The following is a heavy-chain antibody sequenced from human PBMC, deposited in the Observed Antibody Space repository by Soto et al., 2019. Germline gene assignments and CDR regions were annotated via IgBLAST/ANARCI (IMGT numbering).Heavy chain of an antibody. CDR2: IWYDEINK. Sequence: GGSLRLSCVASGFIFNNYGMHWVRQAPGKGLEWVAVIWYDEINKLYADSVNGRFTISRDNSKNTLYLQMNSLRVEDTAMYYCARDHCSGGTCDFDYWGQGTLVTVSS. J-gene: IGHJ4*02. D-gene: IGHD2-15*01. V-gene: IGHV3-33*01. CDR1: GFIFNNYG. CDR3: ARDHCSGGTCDFDY.